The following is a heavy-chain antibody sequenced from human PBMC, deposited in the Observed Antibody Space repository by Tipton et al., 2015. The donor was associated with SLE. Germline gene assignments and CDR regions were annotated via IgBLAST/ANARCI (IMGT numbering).Heavy chain of an antibody. J-gene: IGHJ5*02. CDR1: GGSISSGSYY. CDR2: IYTSGST. D-gene: IGHD2-2*01. CDR3: AREGYCSSTSCYGDYNWFDP. Sequence: TLSLTCTVSGGSISSGSYYWSWIRQPAGKGLEWIGRIYTSGSTNYNPSLKSRVTISVDTSKNQFSLKLSSVTAADTAVYYCAREGYCSSTSCYGDYNWFDPWGQGTLVTVSP. V-gene: IGHV4-61*02.